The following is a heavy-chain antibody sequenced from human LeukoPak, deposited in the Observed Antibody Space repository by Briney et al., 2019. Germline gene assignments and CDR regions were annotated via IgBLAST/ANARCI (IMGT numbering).Heavy chain of an antibody. V-gene: IGHV3-33*01. CDR1: GFMFSSYG. Sequence: GGSLRLSCAASGFMFSSYGMHWVRQAPGKGLEWVAVIWVNGINKYYADSVRGRFTISRDNAKNSLYLQMNSLRAEDTAVYYCAREYYYDSNDYWGQGTLVTVSS. J-gene: IGHJ4*02. D-gene: IGHD3-22*01. CDR3: AREYYYDSNDY. CDR2: IWVNGINK.